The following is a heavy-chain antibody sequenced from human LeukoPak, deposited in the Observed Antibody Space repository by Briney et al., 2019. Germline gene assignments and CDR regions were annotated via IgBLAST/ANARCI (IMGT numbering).Heavy chain of an antibody. CDR2: IYYSGST. CDR3: AKIGGTADFQH. CDR1: GGSISSYY. V-gene: IGHV4-59*08. J-gene: IGHJ1*01. D-gene: IGHD2-21*02. Sequence: SETLSLTCTVSGGSISSYYWSWIRQPPGKGLEWIGYIYYSGSTNYNPSLKSRVTISVDTSKNQFSLNLNSVTAADTAVYYCAKIGGTADFQHWGQGTLVTVSS.